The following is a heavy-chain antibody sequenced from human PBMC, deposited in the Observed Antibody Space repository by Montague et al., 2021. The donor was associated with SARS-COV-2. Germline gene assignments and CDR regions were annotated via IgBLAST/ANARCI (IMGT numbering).Heavy chain of an antibody. CDR1: GGSITDRTYY. CDR2: INYSGTT. CDR3: ARQWGIAAAGN. J-gene: IGHJ4*02. D-gene: IGHD6-13*01. Sequence: SETLSLTCSVSGGSITDRTYYWGCIRQSPGKGLEWIGAINYSGTTYYNPSLKSRVTISLDTVKNQFSLKMTSVTAADTAVYYCARQWGIAAAGNWGQGTLVTVSS. V-gene: IGHV4-39*01.